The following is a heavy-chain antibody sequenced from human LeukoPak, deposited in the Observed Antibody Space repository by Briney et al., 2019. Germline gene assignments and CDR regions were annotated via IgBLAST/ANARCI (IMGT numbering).Heavy chain of an antibody. CDR2: WNPNSGNT. J-gene: IGHJ6*03. V-gene: IGHV1-8*03. Sequence: ASVKVSCKASGYTFTSYGISWVRHASGQGREWMGWWNPNSGNTGDAQKFQGRVTITRNTSISTAYMELSSLRSEDTAVYYCARGTRIRGSSKLHYYYYYMDVWGKGTTVTVSS. CDR1: GYTFTSYG. CDR3: ARGTRIRGSSKLHYYYYYMDV. D-gene: IGHD6-13*01.